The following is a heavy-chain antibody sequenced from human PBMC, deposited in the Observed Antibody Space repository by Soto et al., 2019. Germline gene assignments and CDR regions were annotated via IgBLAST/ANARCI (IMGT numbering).Heavy chain of an antibody. J-gene: IGHJ4*02. CDR2: ISAYNGNT. D-gene: IGHD5-18*01. CDR3: AREIRGYSYGPLIDY. CDR1: GYTFTSYG. V-gene: IGHV1-18*01. Sequence: ASVKVSCKASGYTFTSYGISWVRQAPGQGLEWMGWISAYNGNTNYAQKLQGRVTMTTDTSTSTAYMELRSLRSDDTAVYYCAREIRGYSYGPLIDYWGQGTLVTVSS.